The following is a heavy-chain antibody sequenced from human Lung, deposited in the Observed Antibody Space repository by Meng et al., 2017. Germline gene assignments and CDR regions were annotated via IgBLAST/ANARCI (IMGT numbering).Heavy chain of an antibody. Sequence: RLVEHGAEVKRPGPALKVSCKAPGGTFNSYAISWVRQAPGQGLEWMGGIIPAFGAPNHAQKFQGRVRITADESTTTAYMELSSLRSEDTAVYFCARVERTYYDYVWGLGRFDPWGQGTLVTVSS. CDR3: ARVERTYYDYVWGLGRFDP. CDR1: GGTFNSYA. J-gene: IGHJ5*02. V-gene: IGHV1-69*01. D-gene: IGHD3-16*01. CDR2: IIPAFGAP.